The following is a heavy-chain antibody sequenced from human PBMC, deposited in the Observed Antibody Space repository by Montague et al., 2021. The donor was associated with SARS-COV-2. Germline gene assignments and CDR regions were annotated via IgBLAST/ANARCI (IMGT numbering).Heavy chain of an antibody. J-gene: IGHJ4*02. Sequence: SETLSLTCAVDGGSLSGSYWSWIRQAPGKGLEWIGEIDQSRSTNYNPSLKSRVTISVDTSKNQFSLKMTSVTAADTAVYYCARGRQHINMVVVVVTGGEYYFDFWGQGTLVAVSS. CDR1: GGSLSGSY. V-gene: IGHV4-34*01. CDR2: IDQSRST. CDR3: ARGRQHINMVVVVVTGGEYYFDF. D-gene: IGHD3-22*01.